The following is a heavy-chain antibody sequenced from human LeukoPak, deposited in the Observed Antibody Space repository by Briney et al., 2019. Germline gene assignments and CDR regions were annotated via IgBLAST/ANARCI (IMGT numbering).Heavy chain of an antibody. CDR2: IYYSGTT. D-gene: IGHD3-22*01. CDR3: VSQYDSSGYLVGFDY. Sequence: SETLSLTCTVSDGSISSGSYYWGWIRQPPGKGLEWIGSIYYSGTTYYNPSLNSRVTMSVDTSKNQFSLKLTSVTAADTALYYCVSQYDSSGYLVGFDYWGQGTLVTVSS. V-gene: IGHV4-39*01. J-gene: IGHJ4*02. CDR1: DGSISSGSYY.